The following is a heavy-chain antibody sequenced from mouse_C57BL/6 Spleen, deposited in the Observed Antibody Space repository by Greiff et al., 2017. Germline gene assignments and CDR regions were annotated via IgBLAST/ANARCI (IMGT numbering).Heavy chain of an antibody. CDR3: ARDMYYFDY. V-gene: IGHV5-4*01. CDR1: GFTFSSYA. CDR2: LSDGGSYT. Sequence: EVKLMESGGGLVKPGGSLKLSCAASGFTFSSYAMSWVRQTPEKRLEWVATLSDGGSYTYYPDNVKGRFTISRDNAKNNLYLQMSHLKSEDTAMYYCARDMYYFDYWGQGTTLTVSS. J-gene: IGHJ2*01.